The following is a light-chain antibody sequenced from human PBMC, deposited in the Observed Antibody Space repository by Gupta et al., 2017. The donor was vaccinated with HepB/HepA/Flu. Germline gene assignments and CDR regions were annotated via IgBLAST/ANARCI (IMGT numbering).Light chain of an antibody. CDR3: AAWDDSLNGRV. CDR1: SSNIGSNT. J-gene: IGLJ3*02. V-gene: IGLV1-44*01. Sequence: FLLTQPPSASGTPGERVTTSCSGSSSNIGSNTVNWYQQRPGPAPKLLIYSNNQRPSGVPDRFSGSKSGTSASLAISGLQSEDEADYYCAAWDDSLNGRVFGGGTKLTVL. CDR2: SNN.